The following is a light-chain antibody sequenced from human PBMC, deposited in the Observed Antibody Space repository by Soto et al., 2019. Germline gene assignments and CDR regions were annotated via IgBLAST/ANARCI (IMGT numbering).Light chain of an antibody. V-gene: IGKV4-1*01. Sequence: DIVMTQSPDSLAVSLGERATIKCKSSQSILYSSNNKNNLSWYQQKPGQPPKLLIYWASTRESGVPDRFSGSGSGTDFTLTISILQAEDVAVYYCQQYFNTPFTFGQGTKLEIK. CDR1: QSILYSSNNKNN. CDR2: WAS. CDR3: QQYFNTPFT. J-gene: IGKJ2*01.